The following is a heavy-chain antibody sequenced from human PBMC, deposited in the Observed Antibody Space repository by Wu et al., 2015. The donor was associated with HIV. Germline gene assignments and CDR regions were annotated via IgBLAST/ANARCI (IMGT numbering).Heavy chain of an antibody. Sequence: GASVKVSCKASGYTFTSYDINWVRQATGQGLEWMGWMNPNSGNTGYAQKFQGRVTITRNTSISTAYMELRSLRSDDTAVYYCARRAELGFFDYWGQGTLVTVSS. J-gene: IGHJ4*02. CDR3: ARRAELGFFDY. CDR2: MNPNSGNT. V-gene: IGHV1-8*03. D-gene: IGHD1-7*01. CDR1: GYTFTSYD.